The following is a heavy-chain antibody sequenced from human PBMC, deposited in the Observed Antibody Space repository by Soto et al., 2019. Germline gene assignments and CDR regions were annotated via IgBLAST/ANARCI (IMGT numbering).Heavy chain of an antibody. V-gene: IGHV1-18*01. CDR2: ISAYNGDT. D-gene: IGHD6-13*01. CDR1: GYTFTTYG. CDR3: AREGSWPYYYCGMDV. Sequence: QVQLVQSGDEVKKPGASVKVSCKASGYTFTTYGISWVRQAPGQGLEWMGWISAYNGDTKYAQNVQDRVSMTTDTPTSTAYMELRSLGSDDTAVYYCAREGSWPYYYCGMDVWGQGTTVTVSS. J-gene: IGHJ6*02.